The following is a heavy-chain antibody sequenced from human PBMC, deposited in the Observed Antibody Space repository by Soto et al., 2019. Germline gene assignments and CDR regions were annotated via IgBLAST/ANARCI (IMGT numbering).Heavy chain of an antibody. J-gene: IGHJ4*02. Sequence: GESLKISCKGSGYSFTIYWIGWVRQMPGKGLEWMGIIYPGDSDTRYSPSFQGQVTISADKSISTAYLQWSSLKASDTAMYYCXRISILSIAAAGYYFDYWGQGTLVTVSS. CDR3: XRISILSIAAAGYYFDY. CDR2: IYPGDSDT. D-gene: IGHD6-13*01. V-gene: IGHV5-51*01. CDR1: GYSFTIYW.